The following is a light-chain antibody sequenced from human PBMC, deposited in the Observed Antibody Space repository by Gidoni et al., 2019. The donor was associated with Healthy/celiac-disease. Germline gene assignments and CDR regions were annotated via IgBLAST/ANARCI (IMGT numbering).Light chain of an antibody. V-gene: IGKV3-11*01. CDR3: QQRTTWPPFT. J-gene: IGKJ3*01. Sequence: EIVLTQSPVTLSLSPGERATPSCRASQSVSTYLAWYQQKPGQAPRLLIYGASTRATGIPDRFSGSGSGTDFTLTISSLEPEDFAVYYCQQRTTWPPFTFGPGTKVEIK. CDR2: GAS. CDR1: QSVSTY.